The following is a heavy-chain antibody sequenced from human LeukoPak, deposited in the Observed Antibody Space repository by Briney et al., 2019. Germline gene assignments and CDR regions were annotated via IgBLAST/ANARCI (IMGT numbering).Heavy chain of an antibody. V-gene: IGHV1-69*13. J-gene: IGHJ6*03. CDR3: ARYLGYCSSTSCSYYYYMDV. D-gene: IGHD2-2*01. Sequence: SVKVSCRASGGTFSSYAISWVRQAPGQGLEWMGGIIPIFGTANYAQKFQGRVTITADESTSTAYMELSSLRSEDTAVYYCARYLGYCSSTSCSYYYYMDVWGKGTTVTVSS. CDR1: GGTFSSYA. CDR2: IIPIFGTA.